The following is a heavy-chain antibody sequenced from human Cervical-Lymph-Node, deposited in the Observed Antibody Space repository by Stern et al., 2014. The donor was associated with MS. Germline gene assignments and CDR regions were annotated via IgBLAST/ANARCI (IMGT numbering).Heavy chain of an antibody. CDR2: IALLFETK. Sequence: VQLVQSGAEVQKPGSSVKVSCKASGGTLSTYVIKWVRQAPGQGLEWMGGIALLFETKNYAQKFQGRVTITADESTSTVYMELSSLRSEDTAVYYCARLDTSGYFYYDMDVWGQGTTVTVSS. CDR1: GGTLSTYV. CDR3: ARLDTSGYFYYDMDV. D-gene: IGHD3-22*01. V-gene: IGHV1-69*01. J-gene: IGHJ6*02.